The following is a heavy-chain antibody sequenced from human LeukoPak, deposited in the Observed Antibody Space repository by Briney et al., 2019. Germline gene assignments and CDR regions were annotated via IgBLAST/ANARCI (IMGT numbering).Heavy chain of an antibody. CDR1: GFNFDAFA. J-gene: IGHJ2*01. Sequence: PGGSLRLSCAASGFNFDAFAMHWVRQAPGKGLEWVSGINWNSATIGYADSVKGRITISRENAKNSLYLQMNSLRAGDTAVYYCARGLQRSMWGYWYFDLWGRGTLVTVSS. V-gene: IGHV3-9*01. CDR2: INWNSATI. CDR3: ARGLQRSMWGYWYFDL. D-gene: IGHD1-26*01.